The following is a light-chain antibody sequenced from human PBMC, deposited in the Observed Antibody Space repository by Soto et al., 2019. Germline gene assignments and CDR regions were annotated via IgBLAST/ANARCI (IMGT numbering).Light chain of an antibody. V-gene: IGKV3-20*01. Sequence: EIVLTQSPGTLSLSPGERATLSCRVSQSVSSTYLAWYQQKPGQAPRLLIYGAFNRATGIPDRFSGSGSGTDFTLTITRLETEDFAVYYCQQYGNSPRTFGQGTKVEIK. J-gene: IGKJ1*01. CDR1: QSVSSTY. CDR2: GAF. CDR3: QQYGNSPRT.